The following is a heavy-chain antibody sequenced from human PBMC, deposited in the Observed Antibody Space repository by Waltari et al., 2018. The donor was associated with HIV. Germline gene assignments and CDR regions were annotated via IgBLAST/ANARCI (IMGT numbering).Heavy chain of an antibody. CDR2: VNPYSGNT. Sequence: QVQLVQSGAEVRKPGASVKVSCKASGYTFTSCDVNWVRQAPGQGLEWMGWVNPYSGNTGYAKNFQGRVTMTRNTSISTDYMELSGLRSEDTAVYYCARGAPGHYCSGGSCPYFDYWGQGSLVTVSS. CDR3: ARGAPGHYCSGGSCPYFDY. D-gene: IGHD2-15*01. J-gene: IGHJ4*02. V-gene: IGHV1-8*02. CDR1: GYTFTSCD.